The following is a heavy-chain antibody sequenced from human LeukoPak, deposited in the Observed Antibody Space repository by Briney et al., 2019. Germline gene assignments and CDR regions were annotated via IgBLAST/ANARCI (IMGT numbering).Heavy chain of an antibody. CDR2: IVSGGST. V-gene: IGHV4-39*02. Sequence: PSETLSLTCTVSTDSISSGSYYWGWVRQSPGQGLEWIGSIVSGGSTHHNPSLKSRITMSIDTSNNQFSLKLSFVTAADTAIYYCVRDYGHFVQGNWGQGTLVTVSS. J-gene: IGHJ4*02. CDR1: TDSISSGSYY. CDR3: VRDYGHFVQGN. D-gene: IGHD4-17*01.